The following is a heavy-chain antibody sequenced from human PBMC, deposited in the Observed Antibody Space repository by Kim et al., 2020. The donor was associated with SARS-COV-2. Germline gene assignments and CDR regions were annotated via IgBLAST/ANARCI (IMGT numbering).Heavy chain of an antibody. J-gene: IGHJ5*02. CDR2: INHRGRT. V-gene: IGHV4-34*01. Sequence: SETLSLTCAVYGGSFRDYYWSWIRQPPGKGLEWIGEINHRGRTKYNPSLKSRVTASVATSKNQFSLKLHSVTAAATAVYYCARLFGDDVNNSRFDPWGQGTLVIVSS. D-gene: IGHD1-20*01. CDR1: GGSFRDYY. CDR3: ARLFGDDVNNSRFDP.